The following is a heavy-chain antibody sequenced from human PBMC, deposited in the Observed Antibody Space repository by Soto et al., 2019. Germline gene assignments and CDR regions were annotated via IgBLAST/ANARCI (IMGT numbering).Heavy chain of an antibody. CDR1: GFPFSSYA. D-gene: IGHD3-22*01. Sequence: PGGSLRLSCAASGFPFSSYAMSWVRQAPGKGLEWVSAISGSGGSTYYADSVKGRFTISRDNSKNTLYLQMNSLRAEDTAVYYCAKVSPIVVVIIFHDYYYGMDVWGQGTTVTVSS. J-gene: IGHJ6*02. V-gene: IGHV3-23*01. CDR2: ISGSGGST. CDR3: AKVSPIVVVIIFHDYYYGMDV.